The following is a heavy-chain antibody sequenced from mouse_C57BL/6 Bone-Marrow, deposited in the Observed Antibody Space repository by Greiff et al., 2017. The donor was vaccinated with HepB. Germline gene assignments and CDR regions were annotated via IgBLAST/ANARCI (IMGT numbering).Heavy chain of an antibody. J-gene: IGHJ4*01. V-gene: IGHV5-2*03. Sequence: EVKLEESGGGLVQPGESLKLSCESNEYEFPSHDMSWVRKTPEKRLELVAAINSDGGSTYYPDTMERRVIISRDNTKKTLYLQMSSLRSEDTALYYCARHGYDPYYYAMDYWGQGTSVTVSS. D-gene: IGHD2-2*01. CDR3: ARHGYDPYYYAMDY. CDR2: INSDGGST. CDR1: EYEFPSHD.